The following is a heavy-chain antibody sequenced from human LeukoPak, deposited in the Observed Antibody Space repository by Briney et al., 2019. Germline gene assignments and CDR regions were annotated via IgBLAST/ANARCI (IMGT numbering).Heavy chain of an antibody. Sequence: PSETLSLTCAVPDDSLSSQYWTWIRQPPAKGLEWVGYIPYIGSTNYNPSRKSHVTMSIDPSKNEFSLRLTSVTAAGTAVYYCGRDLVTVTKGFDIWGQGTMVTVSS. CDR1: DDSLSSQY. D-gene: IGHD4-17*01. CDR3: GRDLVTVTKGFDI. J-gene: IGHJ3*02. CDR2: IPYIGST. V-gene: IGHV4-59*11.